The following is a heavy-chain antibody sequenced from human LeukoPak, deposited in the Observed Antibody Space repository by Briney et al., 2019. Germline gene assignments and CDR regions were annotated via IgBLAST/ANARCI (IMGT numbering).Heavy chain of an antibody. CDR3: ASVDIVVVPAAISAFDI. CDR2: IIPIFGIA. V-gene: IGHV1-69*04. CDR1: GGTFSSYA. Sequence: ASVKVSCKASGGTFSSYAISWVRQAPGQGLEWMGRIIPIFGIANYAQKFQGRVTITADKSTSTAYMELSSLRSEDTAVYYCASVDIVVVPAAISAFDIWGQGTMVTVSS. D-gene: IGHD2-2*01. J-gene: IGHJ3*02.